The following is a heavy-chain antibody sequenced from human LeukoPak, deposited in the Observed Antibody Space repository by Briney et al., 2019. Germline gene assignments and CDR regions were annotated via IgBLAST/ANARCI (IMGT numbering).Heavy chain of an antibody. CDR1: GGSISSSSYY. D-gene: IGHD1-20*01. CDR2: IYYSGST. CDR3: ASLTGTTPDY. V-gene: IGHV4-39*01. Sequence: MTSETLSLSCTVSGGSISSSSYYWGWIRQPPGKGLEWIGSIYYSGSTYYNPSLKSRVTISVDTSKNQFSLKLSSVTAADTAVYYCASLTGTTPDYWGQGTLVTVSS. J-gene: IGHJ4*02.